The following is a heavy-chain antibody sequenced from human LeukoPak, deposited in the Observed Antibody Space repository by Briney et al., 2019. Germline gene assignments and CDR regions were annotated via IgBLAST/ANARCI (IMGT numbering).Heavy chain of an antibody. CDR2: VFHSGST. CDR3: GRHRPQVDPIDH. Sequence: PSETLSLTCTVSGDFISRSSYYWAWIRQSPGKGLEYLGSVFHSGSTYYNPSLRSRVTVSVDTSKDQFSLKVFYVTAADTAVYYCGRHRPQVDPIDHWGQGILVTVSS. V-gene: IGHV4-39*01. CDR1: GDFISRSSYY. D-gene: IGHD5-12*01. J-gene: IGHJ4*02.